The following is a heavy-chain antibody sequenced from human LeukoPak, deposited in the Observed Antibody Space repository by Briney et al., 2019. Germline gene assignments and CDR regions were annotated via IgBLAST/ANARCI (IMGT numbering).Heavy chain of an antibody. CDR3: ARAHRGFDY. V-gene: IGHV3-30-3*01. Sequence: PGGSLRLSCAASGFTFSSYAMHWVRQAPGKGLEWVAVISYDGSNKYYADSVKGRFTISRDNSKNTLYLQMNSLRAEDTAVYYCARAHRGFDYWGQGTLVTVSS. CDR1: GFTFSSYA. CDR2: ISYDGSNK. J-gene: IGHJ4*02.